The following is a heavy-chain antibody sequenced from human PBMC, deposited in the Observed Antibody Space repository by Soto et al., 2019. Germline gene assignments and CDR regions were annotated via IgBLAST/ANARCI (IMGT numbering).Heavy chain of an antibody. V-gene: IGHV1-69*13. CDR3: ARSKLELRWFDP. Sequence: GASVKVSCKASGGTFSSYAISWVRQAPGQGLEWMGGIIPIFGTANYAQKFQGRVTITADESTSTAYMELSSLRSEDTAVYYCARSKLELRWFDPWGQGTLVTVSS. CDR2: IIPIFGTA. J-gene: IGHJ5*02. CDR1: GGTFSSYA. D-gene: IGHD1-7*01.